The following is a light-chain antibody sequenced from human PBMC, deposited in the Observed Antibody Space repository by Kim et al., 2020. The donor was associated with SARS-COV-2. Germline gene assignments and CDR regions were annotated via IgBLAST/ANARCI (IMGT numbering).Light chain of an antibody. V-gene: IGKV1-9*01. J-gene: IGKJ2*01. CDR2: VAS. CDR3: QQLKTYPQT. Sequence: SACVGDRVPITCRASKDINQYLAWYQQKPGKAPTLLIYVASTSRRGVQSRFRGSGSGTDFTLTISSLQPEDFATYYCQQLKTYPQTFGQGTKLEI. CDR1: KDINQY.